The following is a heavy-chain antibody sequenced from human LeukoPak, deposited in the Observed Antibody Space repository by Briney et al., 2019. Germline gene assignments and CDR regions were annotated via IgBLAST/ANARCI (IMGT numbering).Heavy chain of an antibody. CDR1: GYTFTSYG. V-gene: IGHV1-18*01. CDR2: ISAYNGNT. CDR3: ARDSRVYYDILTGYHPREISDAFDI. D-gene: IGHD3-9*01. Sequence: GASVKVSCKASGYTFTSYGISWVRQAPGQGLEWMGWISAYNGNTNYAQKLQGRVTMTTDTSTSTAYMELRSLRSDDTAVYYCARDSRVYYDILTGYHPREISDAFDIWGQGTMVTVSS. J-gene: IGHJ3*02.